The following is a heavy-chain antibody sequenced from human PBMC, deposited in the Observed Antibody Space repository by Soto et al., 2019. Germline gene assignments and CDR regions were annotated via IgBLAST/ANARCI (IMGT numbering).Heavy chain of an antibody. CDR3: ARRRRAYRDTVFVPGAVVDY. J-gene: IGHJ4*02. CDR2: ISYDGSNK. Sequence: GGSLRLSCAASGFTFSSYAMHWVRQAPGKGLEWVAVISYDGSNKYHADSVKGRFTISRDNSKKTLYLQMNSLRVEDTAVYYCARRRRAYRDTVFVPGAVVDYWGQGTLVTVSS. V-gene: IGHV3-30-3*01. CDR1: GFTFSSYA. D-gene: IGHD2-2*01.